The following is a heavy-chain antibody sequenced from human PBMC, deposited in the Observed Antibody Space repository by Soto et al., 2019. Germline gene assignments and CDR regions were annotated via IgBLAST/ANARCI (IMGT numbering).Heavy chain of an antibody. D-gene: IGHD3-22*01. J-gene: IGHJ4*02. V-gene: IGHV4-39*01. CDR1: GGSISSSSYY. CDR2: IYYSGST. Sequence: QLQLQESGPGLVKPSETLSLTCTVSGGSISSSSYYWGWIRQPPGKGLEWIGSIYYSGSTYYNPSLKSRVTTSVDTSKNQFSRTLSAVTAADTAVYYCARLSEGGDYYASSGYPYYFDYWGQGTLVTVSS. CDR3: ARLSEGGDYYASSGYPYYFDY.